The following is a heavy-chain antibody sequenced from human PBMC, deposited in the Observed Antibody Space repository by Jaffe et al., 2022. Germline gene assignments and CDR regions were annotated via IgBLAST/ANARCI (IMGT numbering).Heavy chain of an antibody. D-gene: IGHD6-6*01. Sequence: QVQLVQSGAEVKKPGASVRVSCKASGFTFLSYGISWVRQAPGQGLEWMGWIRPYNGYTNYTQRLQGRVTMTTDTATTTAYMELRSLRSDDTAVFYCARYQYNRAFRFDHIDYWGQGTLVTVSS. V-gene: IGHV1-18*01. CDR2: IRPYNGYT. CDR1: GFTFLSYG. J-gene: IGHJ4*02. CDR3: ARYQYNRAFRFDHIDY.